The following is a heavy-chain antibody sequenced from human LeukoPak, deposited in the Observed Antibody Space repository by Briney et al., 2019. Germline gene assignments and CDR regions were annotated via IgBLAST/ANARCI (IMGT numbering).Heavy chain of an antibody. Sequence: PGGSLRLSCAASGFIFINYAMHWVRQAPGKGLEWVSSISSSSSYIYYADSVKGRFTISRDNAKNSLYLQMNSLRAEDTAVYYCARLPYAYSSGWSWGQGTLVTVSS. D-gene: IGHD6-19*01. CDR3: ARLPYAYSSGWS. J-gene: IGHJ5*02. CDR2: ISSSSSYI. V-gene: IGHV3-21*01. CDR1: GFIFINYA.